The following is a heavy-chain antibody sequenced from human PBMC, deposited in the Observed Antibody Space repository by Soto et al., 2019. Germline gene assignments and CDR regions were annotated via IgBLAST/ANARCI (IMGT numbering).Heavy chain of an antibody. J-gene: IGHJ6*03. Sequence: SETLSLTCTVSGGSISSYYWSWIRQPPGKGLEWIGYIYYSGSTNYNPSLKSRVTISVDTSKNQFSLKLSSVTAADTAVYYCARMGNVWPSYYYYYYMDVWGKGTTVTVSS. CDR1: GGSISSYY. CDR2: IYYSGST. V-gene: IGHV4-59*01. CDR3: ARMGNVWPSYYYYYYMDV. D-gene: IGHD1-1*01.